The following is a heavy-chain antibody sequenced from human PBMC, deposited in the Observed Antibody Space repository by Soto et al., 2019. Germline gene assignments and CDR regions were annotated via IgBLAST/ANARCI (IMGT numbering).Heavy chain of an antibody. J-gene: IGHJ4*02. CDR3: ARGLKRMTTVTTAGY. V-gene: IGHV1-18*01. CDR1: GYTFTSYG. Sequence: ASVKVSCKASGYTFTSYGISWVRQAPGQGLEWMGWISAYNGNTNYAQKLQGRVTMTRDTSTSTVYMELSSLRSEDTAVYYCARGLKRMTTVTTAGYWGQGTLVTVYS. CDR2: ISAYNGNT. D-gene: IGHD4-17*01.